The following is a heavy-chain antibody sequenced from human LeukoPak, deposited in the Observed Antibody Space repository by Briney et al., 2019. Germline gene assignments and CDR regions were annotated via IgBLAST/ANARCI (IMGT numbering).Heavy chain of an antibody. V-gene: IGHV4-38-2*02. CDR2: IYHGGST. CDR3: ARYPAAMVTFDY. Sequence: SETLSLTCTVSGYSISSGYYWGWIRQPPGKGLEWIGSIYHGGSTYYNPSLKSRVTISVDTSKNQFSLKLSSVTAADTAVYYCARYPAAMVTFDYWGQGTLVTVSS. D-gene: IGHD5-18*01. CDR1: GYSISSGYY. J-gene: IGHJ4*02.